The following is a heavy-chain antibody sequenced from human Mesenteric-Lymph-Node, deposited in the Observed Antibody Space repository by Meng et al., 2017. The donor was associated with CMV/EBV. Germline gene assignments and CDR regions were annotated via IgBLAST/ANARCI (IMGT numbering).Heavy chain of an antibody. CDR3: ARDNVNPEGFDP. J-gene: IGHJ5*02. CDR2: INPNSGVS. Sequence: QVQLVQSRAEVGKPGASVMVSCKASGYTFTDFYIHWVRQAPGQGLEWMGRINPNSGVSNSAQNVQGRVTMTRDTSISTAYMELGRLTSDDTAVYYSARDNVNPEGFDPWGQGTLVTVSS. V-gene: IGHV1-2*06. D-gene: IGHD2/OR15-2a*01. CDR1: GYTFTDFY.